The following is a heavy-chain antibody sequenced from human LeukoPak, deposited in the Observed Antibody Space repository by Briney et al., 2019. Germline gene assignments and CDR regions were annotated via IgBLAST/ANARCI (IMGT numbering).Heavy chain of an antibody. CDR3: AKYYNGYKYEGVFFYYYGMGI. V-gene: IGHV3-30*18. Sequence: KRLEWVAVVSYDGSNKYYADSVKGRFTISRDNSKNTLYLQMNSLRAEDTAVYYCAKYYNGYKYEGVFFYYYGMGIWGQGTTVTVSS. CDR2: VSYDGSNK. D-gene: IGHD5-24*01. J-gene: IGHJ6*02.